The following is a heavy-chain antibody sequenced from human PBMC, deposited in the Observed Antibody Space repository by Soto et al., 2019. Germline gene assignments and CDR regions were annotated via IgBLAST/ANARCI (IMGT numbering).Heavy chain of an antibody. CDR1: GGSFSGYY. J-gene: IGHJ6*03. CDR2: INHSGST. D-gene: IGHD5-12*01. Sequence: SETLSLTCAVYGGSFSGYYWSWIRQPPGKGLEWIGEINHSGSTNYNPSLKSRVTISVDTSKNQFSLKLSSVAAADTAVYYCARAKWRYMDVWGKGTTVTVSS. V-gene: IGHV4-34*01. CDR3: ARAKWRYMDV.